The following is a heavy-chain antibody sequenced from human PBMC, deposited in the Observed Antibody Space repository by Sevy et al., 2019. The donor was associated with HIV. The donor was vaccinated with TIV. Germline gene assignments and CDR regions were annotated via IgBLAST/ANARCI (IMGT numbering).Heavy chain of an antibody. D-gene: IGHD2-15*01. Sequence: ASVKVSCKASGYTFTGYYMHWVRQAPGQGLEWMGWINPNSGGTNYAQKFQGRVTMTRDTSISTAYMELSRLRSDDTAVYYCARVDVLNCSGGSCYWGYYFDYWGQGTLVAVSS. J-gene: IGHJ4*02. CDR2: INPNSGGT. CDR1: GYTFTGYY. CDR3: ARVDVLNCSGGSCYWGYYFDY. V-gene: IGHV1-2*02.